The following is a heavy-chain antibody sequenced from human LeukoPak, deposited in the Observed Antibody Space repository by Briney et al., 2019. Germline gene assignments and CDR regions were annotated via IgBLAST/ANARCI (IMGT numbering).Heavy chain of an antibody. Sequence: LAGGSLRLSCAASGFTFSNYGMSWLRQAPGKGLEWVSGISGTGGSTFYADSVKGRFTISRDNSKSTLYLEMISLRVEDTAFYYCAKTSGFYEYWGQGTLVTVSS. J-gene: IGHJ4*02. CDR2: ISGTGGST. V-gene: IGHV3-23*01. CDR1: GFTFSNYG. CDR3: AKTSGFYEY.